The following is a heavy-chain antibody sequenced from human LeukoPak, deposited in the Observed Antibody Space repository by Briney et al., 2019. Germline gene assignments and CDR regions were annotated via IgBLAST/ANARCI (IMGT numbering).Heavy chain of an antibody. D-gene: IGHD2-15*01. CDR1: GFTFASYA. V-gene: IGHV3-23*01. J-gene: IGHJ4*02. CDR2: ISGSSDNT. CDR3: AKQLGYCSDGSCYFPY. Sequence: GGSLRLSCAASGFTFASYAMNWVRQAPGKGLEWVSAISGSSDNTYYADSVKGRFTISRDNSKSTLCLQMNSLRAEDTAVYYCAKQLGYCSDGSCYFPYWGQGTLVTVSS.